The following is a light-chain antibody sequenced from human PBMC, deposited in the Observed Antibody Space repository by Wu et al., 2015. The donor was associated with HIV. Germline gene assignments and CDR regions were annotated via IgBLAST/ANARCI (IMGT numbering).Light chain of an antibody. CDR1: QSISGN. J-gene: IGKJ2*03. CDR3: QQYYDWPPYS. Sequence: EIVLTQSPVTLPLSPGERATLSCRASQSISGNYLAWYQQRPGQAPRLLMSDASARATGIPARFSGSGSGTQFTLTISSLQSEDFGIYYCQQYYDWPPYSFGQGTKVEIK. CDR2: DAS. V-gene: IGKV3-15*01.